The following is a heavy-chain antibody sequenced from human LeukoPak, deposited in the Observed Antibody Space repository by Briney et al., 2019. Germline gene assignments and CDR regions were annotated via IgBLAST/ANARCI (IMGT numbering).Heavy chain of an antibody. CDR3: ARGGIMITFGGVIYAFDI. V-gene: IGHV1-2*02. CDR2: INPNSGGT. J-gene: IGHJ3*02. Sequence: ASVKVSFKASGYTFTRYYMHWVRQAPGQGLEWMGWINPNSGGTNYAQKFQGRVTMTRDTSISTAYMELSRLRSDDTAVYYCARGGIMITFGGVIYAFDIWGQGTMVTVSS. CDR1: GYTFTRYY. D-gene: IGHD3-16*01.